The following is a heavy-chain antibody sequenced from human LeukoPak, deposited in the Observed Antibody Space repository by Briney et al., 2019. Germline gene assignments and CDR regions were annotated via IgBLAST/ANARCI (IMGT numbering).Heavy chain of an antibody. V-gene: IGHV4-59*11. CDR2: IYHSGST. D-gene: IGHD6-13*01. J-gene: IGHJ6*02. CDR3: ARDPSYSSSSYYYYYGMDV. Sequence: SETLSLTCTVSGGSISRHYWSWIRQPPGKGLEWIGYIYHSGSTNYNPSLKSRVTLSVDTSKNQFSLKVSSVTAADTAVYYCARDPSYSSSSYYYYYGMDVWGQGTTVTVSS. CDR1: GGSISRHY.